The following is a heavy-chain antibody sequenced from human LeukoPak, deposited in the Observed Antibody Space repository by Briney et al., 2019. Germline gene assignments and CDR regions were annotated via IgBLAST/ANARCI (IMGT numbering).Heavy chain of an antibody. CDR2: INHSGST. CDR1: GGSFSGYY. CDR3: ARDRRLKVGATYYYYYYMDV. V-gene: IGHV4-34*01. D-gene: IGHD1-26*01. J-gene: IGHJ6*03. Sequence: PSETLSLTCAVYGGSFSGYYWSWIRQPPGKGLEWIGEINHSGSTNYNPSLKSRVTISVDTSKNQFSLKLSSVTAADTAVYYCARDRRLKVGATYYYYYYMDVWGKGTTVTISS.